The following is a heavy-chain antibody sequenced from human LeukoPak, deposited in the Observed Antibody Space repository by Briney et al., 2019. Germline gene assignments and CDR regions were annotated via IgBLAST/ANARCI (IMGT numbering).Heavy chain of an antibody. J-gene: IGHJ4*02. CDR1: AGSISDRNYY. CDR2: IHYSGST. D-gene: IGHD1-26*01. Sequence: SETLSLTCTVSAGSISDRNYYWGWIRQPPGKGLEWIGSIHYSGSTYYIPSLKSRVTMSVATPKSQISLRLTSVTAADTAVYYCARQPKEGGSFFFTDFWGQGTLVTVSS. CDR3: ARQPKEGGSFFFTDF. V-gene: IGHV4-39*01.